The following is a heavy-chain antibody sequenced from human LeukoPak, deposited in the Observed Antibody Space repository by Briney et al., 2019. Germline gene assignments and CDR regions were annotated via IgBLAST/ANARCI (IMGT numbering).Heavy chain of an antibody. CDR3: ARDGLYFDY. D-gene: IGHD3/OR15-3a*01. CDR1: GGSFSGYY. V-gene: IGHV4-34*01. J-gene: IGHJ4*02. CDR2: TNHSGST. Sequence: SETLSLTCAVYGGSFSGYYWSWIRQPPGKGLEWIGETNHSGSTNYNPSLKSRVTISVDTSKNQFSLKLSSVTAADTAVYYCARDGLYFDYWGQGTLVTVSS.